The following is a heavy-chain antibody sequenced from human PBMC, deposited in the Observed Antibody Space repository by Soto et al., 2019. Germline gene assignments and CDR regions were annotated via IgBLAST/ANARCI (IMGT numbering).Heavy chain of an antibody. CDR3: ARGRDTAMVTVPFAFDY. V-gene: IGHV1-69*01. J-gene: IGHJ4*02. D-gene: IGHD5-18*01. CDR2: VIPIFGTA. CDR1: GGTFSSYA. Sequence: QVQLVQSGAEVKKPGSSVKVSCKASGGTFSSYAISWVRQAPGQGLEWMGGVIPIFGTANYAQKFQGRVTITSDESTSTAYMELSSLRSEDTAVCYCARGRDTAMVTVPFAFDYWGQGTLVTVSS.